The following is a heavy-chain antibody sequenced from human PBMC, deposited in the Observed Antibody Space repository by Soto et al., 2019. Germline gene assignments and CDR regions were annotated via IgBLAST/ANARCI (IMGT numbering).Heavy chain of an antibody. CDR2: IIPIFGTA. CDR3: ASKMSATYYYYYGMDV. J-gene: IGHJ6*02. Sequence: QVRLVQSGAEVKKPGSSVKVSCKASGGTFSSYAISWVRQAPGQGLEWMGGIIPIFGTANYAQKFQGRVTITAVESTSTAYMELSSLRSEDTAVYYCASKMSATYYYYYGMDVWGQGTTVTVSS. CDR1: GGTFSSYA. V-gene: IGHV1-69*01.